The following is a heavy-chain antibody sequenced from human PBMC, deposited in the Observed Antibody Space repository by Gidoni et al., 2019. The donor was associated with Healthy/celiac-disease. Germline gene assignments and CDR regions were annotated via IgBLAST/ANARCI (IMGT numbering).Heavy chain of an antibody. D-gene: IGHD3-22*01. J-gene: IGHJ4*02. Sequence: QVQLVPSGAPVQKPGASLKVSCKASGYTFTSYGISWVRQAPGQGLEWMGWISAYNGNTNYAQKLQGRVTMTTDTSTSTAYMELRSLRSDDTAVYYCLTGSSGYYPIDYWGQGTLVTVSS. V-gene: IGHV1-18*01. CDR3: LTGSSGYYPIDY. CDR1: GYTFTSYG. CDR2: ISAYNGNT.